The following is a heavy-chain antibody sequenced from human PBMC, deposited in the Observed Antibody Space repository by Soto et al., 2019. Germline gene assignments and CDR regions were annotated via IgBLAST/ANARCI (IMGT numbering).Heavy chain of an antibody. CDR1: GYTFTSYA. D-gene: IGHD2-15*01. V-gene: IGHV1-3*01. Sequence: QVQLMQSGAEVKKPGASVKVSCKASGYTFTSYAIHWVRQAPGQRLEWMGWINAGNGNTKYSQKFQDRVTITRDTSASTAYMELSSLRSEDTAVYSCARDLGGGPDYWGQGTLVTVSS. CDR2: INAGNGNT. J-gene: IGHJ4*02. CDR3: ARDLGGGPDY.